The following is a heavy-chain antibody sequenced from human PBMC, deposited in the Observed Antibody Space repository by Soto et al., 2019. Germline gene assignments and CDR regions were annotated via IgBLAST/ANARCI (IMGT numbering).Heavy chain of an antibody. D-gene: IGHD3-10*01. CDR1: GFTLSGYA. CDR3: ARDSGGYGSGSYFGFGVYYYYYGMDV. Sequence: PGGSLRLSCAASGFTLSGYAMDWVRQAPGKGLEYVSGISSNGVGTYYANSVQGRFTISRDNSKNTVYLQMNSLRPEDTAVYYCARDSGGYGSGSYFGFGVYYYYYGMDVWGQGTTVTVSS. J-gene: IGHJ6*02. V-gene: IGHV3-64*01. CDR2: ISSNGVGT.